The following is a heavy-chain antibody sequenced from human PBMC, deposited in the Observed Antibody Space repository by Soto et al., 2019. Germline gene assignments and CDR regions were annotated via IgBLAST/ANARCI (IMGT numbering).Heavy chain of an antibody. J-gene: IGHJ6*02. CDR3: VRQKGFFDWSSHVTGPGGMDV. Sequence: QVQLQQWGAGLLKPSETLSLTCAVNGGSFSGYYWNWIRQSAGKGLEWIGRVHHSGTTNYNPSLKSRLTISLDTSKNPFSLQLNSVTAADTAMYYCVRQKGFFDWSSHVTGPGGMDVWGQGTSVTVSS. V-gene: IGHV4-34*01. CDR2: VHHSGTT. CDR1: GGSFSGYY. D-gene: IGHD3-9*01.